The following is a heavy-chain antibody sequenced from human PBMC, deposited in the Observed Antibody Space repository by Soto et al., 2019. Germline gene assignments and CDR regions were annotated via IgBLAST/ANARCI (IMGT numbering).Heavy chain of an antibody. Sequence: GGSLRLSCAASGFTFSSYWMSWVRQAPGKGLEWVANIKQDGSEKYNVDSVKGRFTISRDNAKNSLYLQMNSLRAEDTAVYYCAREGGDSGSYFYYYYYMDVWGKGTTVTVSS. J-gene: IGHJ6*03. V-gene: IGHV3-7*01. CDR2: IKQDGSEK. D-gene: IGHD3-10*01. CDR3: AREGGDSGSYFYYYYYMDV. CDR1: GFTFSSYW.